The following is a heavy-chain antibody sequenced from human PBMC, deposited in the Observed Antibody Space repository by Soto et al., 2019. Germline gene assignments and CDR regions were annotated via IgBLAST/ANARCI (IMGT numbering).Heavy chain of an antibody. V-gene: IGHV1-69*12. D-gene: IGHD1-1*01. CDR3: ARDKVLLQLGGNYYYILDV. Sequence: QVQLVQAGAEVKKPGSSVKVSCKTSGATFSTSAISGVRQAPGQGLEWVGGIIPVFPTPDYAQNFQGRVTITADDSTTTAYLELTSLRADDTAVYYCARDKVLLQLGGNYYYILDVWGQGTAITVSS. CDR2: IIPVFPTP. J-gene: IGHJ6*02. CDR1: GATFSTSA.